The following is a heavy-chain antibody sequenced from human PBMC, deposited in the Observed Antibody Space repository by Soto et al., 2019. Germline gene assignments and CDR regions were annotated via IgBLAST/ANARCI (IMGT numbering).Heavy chain of an antibody. V-gene: IGHV6-1*01. CDR2: TYYRSKWKY. Sequence: SQTLSLTCAISGDSVSSDSAAWNWIRQTPSRGLEWLGRTYYRSKWKYDYAVSVKSRITISPDTSRNQFSLQLRSVTPEDAAVYYSARDSNHGDYVPHDFWGQGSLVTVSS. CDR3: ARDSNHGDYVPHDF. D-gene: IGHD4-17*01. J-gene: IGHJ4*02. CDR1: GDSVSSDSAA.